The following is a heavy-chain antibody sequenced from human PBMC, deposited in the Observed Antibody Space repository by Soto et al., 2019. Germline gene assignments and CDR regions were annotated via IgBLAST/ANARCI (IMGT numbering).Heavy chain of an antibody. CDR2: ISGSGGST. J-gene: IGHJ2*01. CDR3: AKDREGYTWNYWYFDL. V-gene: IGHV3-23*01. Sequence: EVQLLESGGGLVQPGGSLRLSCAASGFTFSSYAMSWVRQAPGKGLEWVSAISGSGGSTYYADSVKGRFTISRDNAKNTLYLQMNSLRAEDKAVYYCAKDREGYTWNYWYFDLWGRGTLVTVSS. CDR1: GFTFSSYA. D-gene: IGHD1-20*01.